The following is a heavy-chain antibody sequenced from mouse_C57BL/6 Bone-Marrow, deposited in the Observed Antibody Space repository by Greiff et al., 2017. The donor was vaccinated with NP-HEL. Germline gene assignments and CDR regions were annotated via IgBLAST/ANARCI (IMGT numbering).Heavy chain of an antibody. D-gene: IGHD1-1*01. CDR2: IDPSDSYT. CDR3: ARLYYYGSSPFDY. J-gene: IGHJ2*01. CDR1: GYTFTSYW. V-gene: IGHV1-59*01. Sequence: QVQLQQPGAELVRPGTSVKLSCKASGYTFTSYWMHWVKQRPGQGLAWIGVIDPSDSYTNYNQKFKGKATLTVDTSSSTAYLQLSSLTSEDSAVYYCARLYYYGSSPFDYWGQGTTLTVSA.